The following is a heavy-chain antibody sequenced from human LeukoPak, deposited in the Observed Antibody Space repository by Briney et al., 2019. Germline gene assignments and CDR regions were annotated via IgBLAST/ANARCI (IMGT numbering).Heavy chain of an antibody. D-gene: IGHD3-22*01. Sequence: KPSETLSLTCTVSGGSISSYYWSWIRQPPGKGLEWIGYIYYSGSTNYNPSLKSRVTISVDTSKNQFSLKLSSVTAADTAVYYCAAYYYDSSGYYDYWGQGTLVTVSS. V-gene: IGHV4-59*01. CDR3: AAYYYDSSGYYDY. J-gene: IGHJ4*02. CDR1: GGSISSYY. CDR2: IYYSGST.